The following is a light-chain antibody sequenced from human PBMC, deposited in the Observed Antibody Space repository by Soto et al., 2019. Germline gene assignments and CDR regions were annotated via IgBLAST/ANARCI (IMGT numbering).Light chain of an antibody. CDR1: SSDVGRYNF. CDR3: SSYTDTNTWV. J-gene: IGLJ3*02. V-gene: IGLV2-14*03. Sequence: QSALTQPASASGCPGQSITISCTGTSSDVGRYNFVSWYQHHPGQVPTLMIYDVTNRPSGVSNRFSGSKSGNTASLTISGLQAEYEADYYCSSYTDTNTWVFGGGTKVTVL. CDR2: DVT.